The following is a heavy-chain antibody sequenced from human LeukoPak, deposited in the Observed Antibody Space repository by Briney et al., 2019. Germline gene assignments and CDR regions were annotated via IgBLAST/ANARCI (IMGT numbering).Heavy chain of an antibody. J-gene: IGHJ4*02. D-gene: IGHD1-26*01. CDR2: IWYDGSNE. V-gene: IGHV3-33*01. CDR3: ARDRVGASD. Sequence: GRSLRLSCAASGFTFSSYGMHWVRQAPGKGLEWVAVIWYDGSNEYYADSVKGRFTISRDNSKNTLYLQMNSLRAEDTAVYYCARDRVGASDWGQGTLVTVSS. CDR1: GFTFSSYG.